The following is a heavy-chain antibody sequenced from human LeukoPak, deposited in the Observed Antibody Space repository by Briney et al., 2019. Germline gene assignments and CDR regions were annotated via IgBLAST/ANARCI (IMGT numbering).Heavy chain of an antibody. V-gene: IGHV1-2*02. J-gene: IGHJ6*02. CDR1: GCTFTGYY. D-gene: IGHD3-10*01. CDR3: ARENVGYYGSGSYYYYGMDV. Sequence: ASVKVSCKASGCTFTGYYMHWVRQAPGQGLEWMGWINPNSGGTDYAQKFQGRVTMTRDTSISTAYMELSRLRSDDTAVYYCARENVGYYGSGSYYYYGMDVWGQGTTVTVSS. CDR2: INPNSGGT.